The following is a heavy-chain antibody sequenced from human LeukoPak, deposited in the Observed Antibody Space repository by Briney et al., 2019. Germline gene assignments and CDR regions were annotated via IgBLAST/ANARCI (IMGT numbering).Heavy chain of an antibody. Sequence: PGGSLRLSCAAPGFTFSSYAMSWVRQAPGKGLEWVSAISGSGGSTYYADSVKGRFTISRDNSKNTLYLQMNSLRAEDTAVYYCVKDRCDRTTCPEVWGQGTLVTVSS. CDR3: VKDRCDRTTCPEV. J-gene: IGHJ4*02. D-gene: IGHD2-2*01. CDR2: ISGSGGST. CDR1: GFTFSSYA. V-gene: IGHV3-23*01.